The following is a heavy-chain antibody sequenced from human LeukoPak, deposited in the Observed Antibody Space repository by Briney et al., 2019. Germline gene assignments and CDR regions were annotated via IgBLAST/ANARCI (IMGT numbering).Heavy chain of an antibody. D-gene: IGHD5-24*01. CDR1: GFTFSSHC. J-gene: IGHJ1*01. V-gene: IGHV3-33*01. CDR3: ARGDGYNDAEYLQH. CDR2: ICYDGSNK. Sequence: GGSLRLFCAASGFTFSSHCMHWVRQAPGEGLEWVAVICYDGSNKYYGNSVKGRFTISRDNSKKTLYLQMNSLTVEDTAVYYCARGDGYNDAEYLQHWGQGTLVTVS.